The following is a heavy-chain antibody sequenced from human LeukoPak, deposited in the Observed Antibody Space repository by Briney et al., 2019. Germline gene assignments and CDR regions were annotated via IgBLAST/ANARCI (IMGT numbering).Heavy chain of an antibody. CDR3: AKAAQIMVVTAIPDS. V-gene: IGHV3-30*18. D-gene: IGHD2-21*02. Sequence: PGRSLRLSCAASGFTFSSYGMHWVRQAPGRGLEWLAIISYNGGFRYYADSVKGRFTVSRDNSKNTLYLHMNTVRADDTAVYYCAKAAQIMVVTAIPDSWGQGALVTVYS. CDR2: ISYNGGFR. J-gene: IGHJ5*01. CDR1: GFTFSSYG.